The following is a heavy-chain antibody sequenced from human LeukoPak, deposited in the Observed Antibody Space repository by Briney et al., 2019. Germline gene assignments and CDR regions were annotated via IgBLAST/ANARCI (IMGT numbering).Heavy chain of an antibody. V-gene: IGHV1-2*02. CDR1: GYTFTGYY. CDR3: AREDGEYDAFDI. Sequence: ASVKVSCKASGYTFTGYYMHWVRQAPGQGLEWTGWINPNSGGTNCAQKFQGRVTMTRDTSISTAYMELSRLRSDDTAVYYCAREDGEYDAFDIWGQGTMVTVSS. D-gene: IGHD2/OR15-2a*01. CDR2: INPNSGGT. J-gene: IGHJ3*02.